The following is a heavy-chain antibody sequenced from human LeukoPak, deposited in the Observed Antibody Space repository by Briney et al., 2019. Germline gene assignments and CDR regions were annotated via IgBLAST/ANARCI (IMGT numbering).Heavy chain of an antibody. Sequence: KSSETLSLTCTVSGGSINSNNYYWGWIRQPPGKGLEWIGRIYSSGSAYYNPSLKSRVTISVDTSKNQFSLKLSSVTAADTAVYYCARLTTTVTISGWFDPWGQGTLVTVSS. D-gene: IGHD4-17*01. CDR1: GGSINSNNYY. CDR3: ARLTTTVTISGWFDP. V-gene: IGHV4-39*07. J-gene: IGHJ5*02. CDR2: IYSSGSA.